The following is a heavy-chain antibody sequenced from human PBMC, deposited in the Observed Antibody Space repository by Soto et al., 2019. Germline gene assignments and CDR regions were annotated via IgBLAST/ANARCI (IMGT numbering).Heavy chain of an antibody. CDR3: ARHPPRITIFGVVIGTMDV. V-gene: IGHV5-10-1*01. J-gene: IGHJ6*02. D-gene: IGHD3-3*01. Sequence: GESLKISCKGSGYSFTSYWISWVRQMPGKGLEWMGRIDPSDSYTNYSPSFQGHVTISADKSISTAYLQWSSLKASDTAMYYCARHPPRITIFGVVIGTMDVWGQGTTVTVSS. CDR1: GYSFTSYW. CDR2: IDPSDSYT.